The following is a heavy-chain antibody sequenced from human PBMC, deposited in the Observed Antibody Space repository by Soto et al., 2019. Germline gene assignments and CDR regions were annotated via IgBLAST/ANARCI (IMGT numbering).Heavy chain of an antibody. V-gene: IGHV4-39*07. Sequence: PSETLSLTCTVSGGSVSSGSYYWSWIRQPPGKGLEWIGEINHSGSTNYNPSLKSRVTISVDTSKNQFSLKLSSVTAADTAVYYCARTGYSSGWYKAAFDIWGQGTMVTVSS. J-gene: IGHJ3*02. D-gene: IGHD6-19*01. CDR3: ARTGYSSGWYKAAFDI. CDR2: INHSGST. CDR1: GGSVSSGSYY.